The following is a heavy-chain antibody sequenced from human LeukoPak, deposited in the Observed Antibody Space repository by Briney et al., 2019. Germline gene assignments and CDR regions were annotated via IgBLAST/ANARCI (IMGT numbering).Heavy chain of an antibody. V-gene: IGHV4-31*03. J-gene: IGHJ2*01. CDR1: GGSISSGGYY. Sequence: SQTLSLTCTVSGGSISSGGYYWSWIRQHPGMGLEWIGYIYYSGSTYYNPSLKSRVTISVDTSKNQFSLKLSSVTAADTAVYYCARSYYDSSGYYPYWYFDLWGRGTLVTVSS. D-gene: IGHD3-22*01. CDR2: IYYSGST. CDR3: ARSYYDSSGYYPYWYFDL.